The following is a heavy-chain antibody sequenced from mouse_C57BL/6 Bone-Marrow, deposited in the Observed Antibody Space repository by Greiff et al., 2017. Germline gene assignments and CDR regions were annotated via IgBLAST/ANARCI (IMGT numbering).Heavy chain of an antibody. D-gene: IGHD2-3*01. CDR3: ARDRDGYYETDAFAY. J-gene: IGHJ3*01. Sequence: EVQLVESGGGLVKPGGSLKLSCAASGFTFSSYAMSWVRQTPEKRLEWVATISDGGSYTYYPDNVKGRFTISRDNANNNLYLQMSHLKSEDTAMYYCARDRDGYYETDAFAYWGQGTLVTVSA. V-gene: IGHV5-4*01. CDR2: ISDGGSYT. CDR1: GFTFSSYA.